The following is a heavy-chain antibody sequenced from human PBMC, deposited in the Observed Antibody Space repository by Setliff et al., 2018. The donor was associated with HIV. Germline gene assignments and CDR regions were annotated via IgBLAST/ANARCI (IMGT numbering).Heavy chain of an antibody. J-gene: IGHJ4*02. CDR1: GFTFSDYY. D-gene: IGHD5-12*01. CDR3: HSGYDTEEQSYFDY. Sequence: PGGSLRLSCAASGFTFSDYYMSWIRQAPGEGLEWVSYISSSSSTVYYADSVKGRFTISRDNAKNSLYLQMDSLRAEDTGVYYCHSGYDTEEQSYFDYWGQGTLVTVSS. V-gene: IGHV3-11*04. CDR2: ISSSSSTV.